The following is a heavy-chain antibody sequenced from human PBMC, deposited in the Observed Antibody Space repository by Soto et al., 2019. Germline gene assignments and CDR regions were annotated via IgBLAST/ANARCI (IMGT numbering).Heavy chain of an antibody. J-gene: IGHJ6*02. CDR1: GFTFTSSA. CDR2: IVVGSGNT. V-gene: IGHV1-58*01. Sequence: GASVKVSCKASGFTFTSSAVQWVRQARGQRLEWIGWIVVGSGNTNYAQKFQERVTITRDMSTSTAYMELSSLRSEDTAVYYCAADAPVVTMVRGVKTYYYYGMDVWGQGTTVTVSS. D-gene: IGHD3-10*01. CDR3: AADAPVVTMVRGVKTYYYYGMDV.